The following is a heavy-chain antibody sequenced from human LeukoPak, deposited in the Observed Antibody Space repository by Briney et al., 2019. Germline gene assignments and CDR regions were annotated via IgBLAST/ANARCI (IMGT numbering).Heavy chain of an antibody. CDR2: TSSSGSTK. CDR3: ARISYDSSGYLDY. J-gene: IGHJ4*02. Sequence: GGSLRLSCAASGFTFSSYEMNWVRQAPGKGLEWVSYTSSSGSTKYYADSVKGRLTISRDNAKNSLYLQMNSLRAEDTAVYYCARISYDSSGYLDYWGQGTLVTVSS. V-gene: IGHV3-48*03. D-gene: IGHD3-22*01. CDR1: GFTFSSYE.